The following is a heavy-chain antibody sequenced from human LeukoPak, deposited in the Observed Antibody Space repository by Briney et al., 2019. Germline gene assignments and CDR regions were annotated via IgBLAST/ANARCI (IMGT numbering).Heavy chain of an antibody. D-gene: IGHD3-10*01. CDR1: GLIVSSNY. V-gene: IGHV3-53*01. CDR2: IYSGGST. CDR3: ARGSGSYRTAYYYMDV. Sequence: GGSLRLSCPASGLIVSSNYMSWVRQAPGKGLEWVSVIYSGGSTYYADSVKGRFTISRDNSKNTLYLQMNSLRAEDTAVDYCARGSGSYRTAYYYMDVWGTGTTVTVSS. J-gene: IGHJ6*03.